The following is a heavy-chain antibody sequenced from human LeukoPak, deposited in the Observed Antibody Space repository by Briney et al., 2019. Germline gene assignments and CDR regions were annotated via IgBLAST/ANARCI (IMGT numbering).Heavy chain of an antibody. V-gene: IGHV3-23*01. J-gene: IGHJ4*02. CDR2: ISGSCGST. CDR1: GFTFSSYA. D-gene: IGHD3-9*01. CDR3: AKVLRYFDWFNDY. Sequence: PGGSLRLSCAASGFTFSSYAMSWVRQAPGKGLEWVSAISGSCGSTYYADSVKGRFTISRDNSKNTLYLQMNSLRAEDTAVYYCAKVLRYFDWFNDYWGQGTLVTVSS.